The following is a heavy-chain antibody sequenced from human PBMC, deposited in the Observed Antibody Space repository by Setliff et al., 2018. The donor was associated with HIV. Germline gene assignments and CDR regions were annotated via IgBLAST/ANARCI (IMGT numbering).Heavy chain of an antibody. CDR1: AGSITSSSSY. V-gene: IGHV4-39*07. CDR3: ASVRLTATRTRGAFDI. J-gene: IGHJ3*02. D-gene: IGHD3-10*01. Sequence: SETLSLTCTVSAGSITSSSSYWAWIRQPPGKGLEGIGNIFYSGNTFYNPSLRSRVTISADTSKNHCSLKLNSVSAADTAVYYCASVRLTATRTRGAFDIWGHGTMVTVSS. CDR2: IFYSGNT.